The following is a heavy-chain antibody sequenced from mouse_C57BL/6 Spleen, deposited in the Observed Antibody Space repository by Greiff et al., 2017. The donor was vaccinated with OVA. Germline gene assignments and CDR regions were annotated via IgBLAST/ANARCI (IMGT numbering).Heavy chain of an antibody. CDR1: GYAFSSYW. CDR3: ARGDYYGSSYDY. Sequence: VQLQQSGAELVKPGASVKISCKASGYAFSSYWMNWVKQRPGKGLEWIGQIYPGDGDTNYNGKFKGTATLTADKSSSTAYMQLSSLTSEDSAVYFCARGDYYGSSYDYWGQGTTLTVSS. J-gene: IGHJ2*01. D-gene: IGHD1-1*01. V-gene: IGHV1-80*01. CDR2: IYPGDGDT.